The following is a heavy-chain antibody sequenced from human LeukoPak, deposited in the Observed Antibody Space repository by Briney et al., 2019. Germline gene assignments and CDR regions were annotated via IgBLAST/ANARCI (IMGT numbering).Heavy chain of an antibody. CDR3: AKGGVRDGYNSDDYYMDV. CDR1: GFTFDDYA. J-gene: IGHJ6*03. Sequence: PGGSLRLSCAASGFTFDDYAMHWFRQAPGKGLEWVSLISWDGGSTYYADSVKGRFTISRDNSKNSLYLQMNSLRAEDTTLYYCAKGGVRDGYNSDDYYMDVWGKGTTVTVSS. D-gene: IGHD5-24*01. V-gene: IGHV3-43D*03. CDR2: ISWDGGST.